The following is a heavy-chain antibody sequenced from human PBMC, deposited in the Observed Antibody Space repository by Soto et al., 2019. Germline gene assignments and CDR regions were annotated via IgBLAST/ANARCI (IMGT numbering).Heavy chain of an antibody. D-gene: IGHD3-3*01. CDR3: ARGPLYYDFWSGYSYYFDY. CDR2: INHSGST. J-gene: IGHJ4*02. V-gene: IGHV4-34*01. CDR1: GGSFSGYY. Sequence: PSETLSLTCAVYGGSFSGYYWSWIRQPPGKGLEWIGEINHSGSTNYNPSLKSRVTISVDTSKNQFSLKLSSVTAADTAVYYCARGPLYYDFWSGYSYYFDYWGQGTLVTVSS.